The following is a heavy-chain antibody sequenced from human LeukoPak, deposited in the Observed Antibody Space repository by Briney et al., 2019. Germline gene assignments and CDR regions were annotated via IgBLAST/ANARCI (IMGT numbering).Heavy chain of an antibody. V-gene: IGHV4-34*01. CDR1: GGSFSGYY. CDR3: ARNRFGELLG. J-gene: IGHJ4*02. D-gene: IGHD3-10*01. Sequence: PSETLSLTCAVYGGSFSGYYWSWIRQPPGKGLEWIGEINHSGSTNYNPSLKSRVTISVDTSKNQFSLKLSSVTAAGTAVYYCARNRFGELLGWGQGTLVTVSS. CDR2: INHSGST.